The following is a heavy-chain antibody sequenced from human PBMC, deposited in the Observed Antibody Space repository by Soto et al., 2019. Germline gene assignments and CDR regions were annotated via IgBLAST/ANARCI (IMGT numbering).Heavy chain of an antibody. CDR3: ARGRVCVGHYCSSSWPYDDY. CDR2: ISAYNGNT. Sequence: ASVKVSCKASGYTFTSYGISWVRQAPGQGLEWMGWISAYNGNTNYAQKPQGRVTMTTDTSTSTAYMELRSLRSDDTAVYYCARGRVCVGHYCSSSWPYDDYWGQGTLVTVSS. V-gene: IGHV1-18*01. CDR1: GYTFTSYG. D-gene: IGHD6-13*01. J-gene: IGHJ4*02.